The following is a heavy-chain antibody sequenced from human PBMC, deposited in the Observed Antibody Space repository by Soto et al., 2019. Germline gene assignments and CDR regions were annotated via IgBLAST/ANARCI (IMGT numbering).Heavy chain of an antibody. CDR1: AFTFRNYW. Sequence: EVQLVESGGGLVQPGGSLRLSCAASAFTFRNYWMSWVRQAPGKGLECVAKIKQDGSEKYYVDSVKGRFTISRDNAKNSVYLQMNSLTVEDTAMYYCARASCSTSGAIDYWGQGTLVTVSS. CDR3: ARASCSTSGAIDY. CDR2: IKQDGSEK. V-gene: IGHV3-7*04. J-gene: IGHJ4*02. D-gene: IGHD2-2*01.